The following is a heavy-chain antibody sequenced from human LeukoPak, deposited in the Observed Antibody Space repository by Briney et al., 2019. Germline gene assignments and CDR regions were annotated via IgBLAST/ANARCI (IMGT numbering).Heavy chain of an antibody. V-gene: IGHV3-23*01. CDR3: AKEGTYNNFWSGYFH. D-gene: IGHD3-3*01. CDR1: GFTFSSFA. CDR2: VTGSGSVTSST. Sequence: PGGSLRLSCAASGFTFSSFAMSWVRQPPGKGLQWVSIVTGSGSVTSSTYYADSVKGRFTISRDNSKNTLYLQMNSLRAEDTALYYCAKEGTYNNFWSGYFHWGQGALVTVSS. J-gene: IGHJ4*02.